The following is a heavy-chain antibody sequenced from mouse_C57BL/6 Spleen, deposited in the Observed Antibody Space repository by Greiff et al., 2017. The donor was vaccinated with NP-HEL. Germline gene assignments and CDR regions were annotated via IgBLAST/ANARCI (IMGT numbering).Heavy chain of an antibody. Sequence: VQLQQSGAELVKPGASVKISCKASGYAFSSYWMNWVKQRPGKGLEWIGQIYPGDGDTNYNGKFKGKATLTADKTSSTAYMQLSSLTSEDSAVYFCARRITTVVAEGFAYWGQGTLVTVSA. J-gene: IGHJ3*01. CDR2: IYPGDGDT. CDR3: ARRITTVVAEGFAY. CDR1: GYAFSSYW. V-gene: IGHV1-80*01. D-gene: IGHD1-1*01.